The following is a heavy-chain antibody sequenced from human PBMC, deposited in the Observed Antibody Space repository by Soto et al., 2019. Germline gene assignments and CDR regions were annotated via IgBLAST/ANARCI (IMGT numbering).Heavy chain of an antibody. J-gene: IGHJ4*02. CDR2: IWYDGSNK. CDR3: ARDLQSAGTLDY. CDR1: GFTFSSYG. D-gene: IGHD6-19*01. V-gene: IGHV3-33*01. Sequence: GGSLRLSCAASGFTFSSYGMHWVRQAPGKGLEWVAVIWYDGSNKYYADSVKGRFTISRDNSKNTLYLQMDSLRAEDTAVYYCARDLQSAGTLDYWGQGTLVTVSS.